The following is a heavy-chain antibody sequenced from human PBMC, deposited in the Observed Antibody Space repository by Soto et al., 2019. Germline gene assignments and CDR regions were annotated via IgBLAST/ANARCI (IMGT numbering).Heavy chain of an antibody. Sequence: QVQLVQSGAEVKKPGSSVKVSCKASGGTFNNYAISWVRQAPGQELEWLGGIIPIFGTPQYAQRFQGRVTITADKSTDTVYLELRSDDAAVYYCARSEYTDLNFYAMDVWGQGTTVTVSS. CDR3: ARSEYTDLNFYAMDV. J-gene: IGHJ6*02. CDR2: IIPIFGTP. V-gene: IGHV1-69*06. CDR1: GGTFNNYA. D-gene: IGHD2-21*02.